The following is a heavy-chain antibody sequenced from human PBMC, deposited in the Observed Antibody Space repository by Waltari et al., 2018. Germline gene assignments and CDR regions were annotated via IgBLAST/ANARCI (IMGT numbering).Heavy chain of an antibody. V-gene: IGHV1-69*05. CDR3: AREYYYGSGSYYNPGWFDP. Sequence: QVQLVQSGAEVKKPGSSVKVSCKASGGTFSSYAISWVRQAPGQGLEWMGGIIPIFGTANYAQKFQGRVTITTDESTSTAYMELSSLRSEDTAVYYCAREYYYGSGSYYNPGWFDPWGQGTLVTVSS. CDR2: IIPIFGTA. D-gene: IGHD3-10*01. CDR1: GGTFSSYA. J-gene: IGHJ5*02.